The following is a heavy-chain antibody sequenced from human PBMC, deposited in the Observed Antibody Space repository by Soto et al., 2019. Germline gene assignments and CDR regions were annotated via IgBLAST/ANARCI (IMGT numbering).Heavy chain of an antibody. D-gene: IGHD3-3*01. CDR1: GFTFSDYY. J-gene: IGHJ6*03. V-gene: IGHV3-11*01. CDR3: ARATTYYDFWSGYYPDYYYYMDV. CDR2: ISSSGSTI. Sequence: GGSLRLSCAASGFTFSDYYMSWIRQAPGKGLEWVSYISSSGSTIYYADSVKGRFTISRDNAKNSLYLQMNSLRAEDTAVYYCARATTYYDFWSGYYPDYYYYMDVWGKGTTDTVSS.